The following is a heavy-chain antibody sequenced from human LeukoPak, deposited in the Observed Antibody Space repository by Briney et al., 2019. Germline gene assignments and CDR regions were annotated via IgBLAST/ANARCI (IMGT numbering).Heavy chain of an antibody. CDR2: IKEDGSKR. CDR3: ARGSAWERGSYDY. CDR1: GFNFRSYW. J-gene: IGHJ4*02. Sequence: GGSLRLSCAASGFNFRSYWMKWVRQAPGKGLEWVANIKEDGSKRYYVDSVKGRFTISRDNADNSLYLQMNSLRIEDTAVYYCARGSAWERGSYDYRGQGTLVTVSS. V-gene: IGHV3-7*05. D-gene: IGHD1-26*01.